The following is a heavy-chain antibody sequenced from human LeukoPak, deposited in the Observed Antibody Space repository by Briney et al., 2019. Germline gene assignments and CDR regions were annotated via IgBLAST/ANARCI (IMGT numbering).Heavy chain of an antibody. CDR2: ISSSSSTI. CDR3: ARAPASGSYPYFYFYYMDV. D-gene: IGHD3-3*01. J-gene: IGHJ6*03. CDR1: GFTFSSYS. Sequence: PGGSLRLSCAASGFTFSSYSMNWVRQAPGKGLEWVSYISSSSSTINYADSVKGRFTISRDNAKNSLYLQMNSLRAEDTAVYYCARAPASGSYPYFYFYYMDVWGKGTTVTVSS. V-gene: IGHV3-48*04.